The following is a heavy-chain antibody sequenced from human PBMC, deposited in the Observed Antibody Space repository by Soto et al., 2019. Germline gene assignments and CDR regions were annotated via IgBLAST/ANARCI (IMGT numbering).Heavy chain of an antibody. CDR3: ARVGGLTGGMDV. Sequence: SETLSLTCAVYGGSFSGYYWNWIRQHPGKGLEWIGEINHSGSTNYNPSLKSRVTISVDTSKDQFSLKLSSVTAADTAVYYCARVGGLTGGMDVWGQGTTVTVSS. V-gene: IGHV4-34*01. D-gene: IGHD2-15*01. J-gene: IGHJ6*02. CDR2: INHSGST. CDR1: GGSFSGYY.